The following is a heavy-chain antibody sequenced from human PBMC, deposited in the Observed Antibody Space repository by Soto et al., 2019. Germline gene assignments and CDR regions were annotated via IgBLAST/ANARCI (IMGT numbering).Heavy chain of an antibody. CDR3: AIGQSTYYYDSSCYRDFYYFDY. J-gene: IGHJ4*02. CDR1: GYTFTSYY. D-gene: IGHD3-22*01. CDR2: INPSGGST. Sequence: QVQLVQSGAEVKKPGASVKVSCKASGYTFTSYYMHWVRQAPGQGLEWMGIINPSGGSTSYAQKFQGRVTRTRDTSTSTVYMELSSLRSEDTAVYYCAIGQSTYYYDSSCYRDFYYFDYWGQGTLVTVSS. V-gene: IGHV1-46*01.